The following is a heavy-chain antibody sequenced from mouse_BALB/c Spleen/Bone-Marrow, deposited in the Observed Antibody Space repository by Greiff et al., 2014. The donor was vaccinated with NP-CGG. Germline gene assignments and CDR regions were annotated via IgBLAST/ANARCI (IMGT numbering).Heavy chain of an antibody. V-gene: IGHV2-3*01. CDR2: IWGDGSI. CDR3: AKVNRYGYAMDY. Sequence: VQLQQSGPGLVAPAQSLSITCTVSGFSLTSYGVSWVRQPPGKGLEWLGVIWGDGSINYNSALISRLSIIKDNSKSQVFLKLNSVQTDDTAPYYCAKVNRYGYAMDYWGQGTSVTVSS. CDR1: GFSLTSYG. J-gene: IGHJ4*01. D-gene: IGHD1-1*01.